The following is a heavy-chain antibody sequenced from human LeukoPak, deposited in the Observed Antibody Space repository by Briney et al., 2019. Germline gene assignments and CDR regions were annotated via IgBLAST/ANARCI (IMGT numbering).Heavy chain of an antibody. D-gene: IGHD4-17*01. J-gene: IGHJ5*02. CDR3: ARHPTPYDYGDYWWFDP. Sequence: GESLKISCKGSGYSFTSYWIGWVRQMPGKGLEWMGIIYPGDSDTRYSPSFQGQVTISADKSISTAYLQWSSLKASDTAMYYCARHPTPYDYGDYWWFDPWGQGTLVTVSS. V-gene: IGHV5-51*01. CDR1: GYSFTSYW. CDR2: IYPGDSDT.